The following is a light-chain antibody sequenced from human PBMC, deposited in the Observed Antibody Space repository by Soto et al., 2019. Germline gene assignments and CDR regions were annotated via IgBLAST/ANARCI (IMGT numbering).Light chain of an antibody. CDR2: EVI. J-gene: IGLJ1*01. CDR3: SSYTSSSTFDV. V-gene: IGLV2-14*01. Sequence: QSVLTQPASVSGSPGQSITISCTGTSSDVGGYNYVSWYQQHPGKAPKLMIYEVISRPSGVSIRFSGSKSGNTASLTISGLQAEDEADYYCSSYTSSSTFDVFGTGTNVTVL. CDR1: SSDVGGYNY.